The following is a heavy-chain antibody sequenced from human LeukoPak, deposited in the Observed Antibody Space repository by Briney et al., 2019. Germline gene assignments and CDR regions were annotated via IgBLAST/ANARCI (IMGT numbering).Heavy chain of an antibody. V-gene: IGHV3-20*04. J-gene: IGHJ3*01. CDR3: VRGSQSPDAFDV. CDR1: GFTFDDYG. CDR2: INWNGGST. Sequence: GGSLRLSCAASGFTFDDYGMSWVRQAPGKGLEWVSGINWNGGSTGYADSVKGRFTISRDNAKNSLYLQMNSLRAEDTAVYYCVRGSQSPDAFDVWGQGTMVMVSS.